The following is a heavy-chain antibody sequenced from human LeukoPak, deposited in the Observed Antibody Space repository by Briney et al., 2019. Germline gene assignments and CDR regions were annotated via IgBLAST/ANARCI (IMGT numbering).Heavy chain of an antibody. CDR3: VKGDYYGSGTIIVL. CDR1: GYTFASYG. D-gene: IGHD3-10*01. Sequence: GASVKVSCKASGYTFASYGINWVRQAPGQGLEWMGWSSAYNGNTNYAQKVQGRVTMTTDTSTSTAYMELRSLRSDDTAVYYCVKGDYYGSGTIIVLWGQGTLVTVSS. CDR2: SSAYNGNT. J-gene: IGHJ4*02. V-gene: IGHV1-18*01.